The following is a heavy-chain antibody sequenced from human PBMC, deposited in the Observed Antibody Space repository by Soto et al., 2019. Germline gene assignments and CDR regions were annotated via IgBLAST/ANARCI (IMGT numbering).Heavy chain of an antibody. CDR3: ARDVHLLTGGSGY. V-gene: IGHV1-69*13. J-gene: IGHJ4*02. D-gene: IGHD3-9*01. Sequence: GASVKVSCKASGGTFSSYPISWVRQAPGQGLEWMGGIIPIFGTSNHAQNFQGRVTITADESTSTAYMELSSLRSEDTAVYYCARDVHLLTGGSGYWGQGTLVSVSS. CDR1: GGTFSSYP. CDR2: IIPIFGTS.